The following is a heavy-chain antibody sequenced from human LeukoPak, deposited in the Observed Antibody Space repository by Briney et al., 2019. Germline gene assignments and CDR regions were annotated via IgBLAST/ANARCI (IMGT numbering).Heavy chain of an antibody. CDR3: AKDRRDFGVAHFDY. CDR1: GFTFSSYA. J-gene: IGHJ4*02. V-gene: IGHV3-23*01. CDR2: ISGSGGST. Sequence: PGRSLRLSCAASGFTFSSYAMSWVRQAPGKGLEWVSAISGSGGSTYYADSVKGRLTISRENSKNTLYLQMNSLRGEDTAVYYCAKDRRDFGVAHFDYWGQGTLVSVSS. D-gene: IGHD3-3*01.